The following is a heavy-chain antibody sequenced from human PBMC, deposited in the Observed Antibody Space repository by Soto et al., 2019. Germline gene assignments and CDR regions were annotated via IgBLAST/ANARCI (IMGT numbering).Heavy chain of an antibody. CDR3: ARERVLGDGSGFDV. CDR1: GAAVSGGGQY. V-gene: IGHV4-31*03. D-gene: IGHD3-3*01. CDR2: NYYIRSP. Sequence: QLQESGPGLLKPSQTLSLTCSVSGAAVSGGGQYWNWVSQLPGKGLEWIGNNYYIRSPDYNPSLKRRVTISLDPSKNQFSLKLISLTAAETAVYYCARERVLGDGSGFDVWGQGTTVSVS. J-gene: IGHJ6*02.